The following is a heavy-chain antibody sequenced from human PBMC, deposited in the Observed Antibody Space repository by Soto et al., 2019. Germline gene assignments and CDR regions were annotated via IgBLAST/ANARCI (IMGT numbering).Heavy chain of an antibody. CDR3: AKDSGWLDVYYYSMDV. CDR1: GFTFSSYG. V-gene: IGHV3-30*18. J-gene: IGHJ6*03. D-gene: IGHD6-19*01. Sequence: QVQLVESGGGVVQPGRSLRLSCAASGFTFSSYGMHWVRQAPGKGLEWVAVISYDGSNKYYADSVKGRFTISRDNSKTTLYLKMNSLRAEDMAVYYCAKDSGWLDVYYYSMDVWGKGTTVTVSS. CDR2: ISYDGSNK.